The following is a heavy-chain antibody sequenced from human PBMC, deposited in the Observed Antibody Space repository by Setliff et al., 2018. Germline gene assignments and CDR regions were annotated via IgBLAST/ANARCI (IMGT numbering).Heavy chain of an antibody. D-gene: IGHD6-19*01. J-gene: IGHJ3*02. V-gene: IGHV1-2*02. CDR1: GYIFTNYY. Sequence: GASVKVSCKTSGYIFTNYYIHWVRQAPGQGLERMGWINANTGGTREVQKFQGRVTMTRDTSIDTAYMEVNRLTYDDTAVYYCARVGGYANAWHGIEAFDIWGQGTKVTVSS. CDR2: INANTGGT. CDR3: ARVGGYANAWHGIEAFDI.